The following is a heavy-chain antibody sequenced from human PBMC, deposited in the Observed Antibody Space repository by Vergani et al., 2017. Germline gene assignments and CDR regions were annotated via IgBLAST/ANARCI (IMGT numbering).Heavy chain of an antibody. Sequence: QVQLQESGPGLVKPSETLSLTCTVSGGSISSYYWSWIRQPPGKGLEWIGYIYYSGSTNYNPSLKSRVTISVDTSKNQFSLKLSSGTAADTAVYYCARNPYCGGDSYSDALDIWGKGTMVSV. CDR2: IYYSGST. V-gene: IGHV4-59*01. CDR1: GGSISSYY. D-gene: IGHD2-21*02. CDR3: ARNPYCGGDSYSDALDI. J-gene: IGHJ3*02.